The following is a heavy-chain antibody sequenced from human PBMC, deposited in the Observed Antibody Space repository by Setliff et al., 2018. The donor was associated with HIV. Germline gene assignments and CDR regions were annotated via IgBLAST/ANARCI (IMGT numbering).Heavy chain of an antibody. Sequence: KPSETLSLTCTVSGYSISSGYYWSWIRQPPGKGLEWVGYIYYSGGTTYNPSLKSRVTISVDTSKNQFSLKLTSVTVADTAVYYCAGYTSGWYAPYWGQGTLVTVSS. V-gene: IGHV4-61*01. D-gene: IGHD6-19*01. CDR1: GYSISSGYY. CDR3: AGYTSGWYAPY. CDR2: IYYSGGT. J-gene: IGHJ4*02.